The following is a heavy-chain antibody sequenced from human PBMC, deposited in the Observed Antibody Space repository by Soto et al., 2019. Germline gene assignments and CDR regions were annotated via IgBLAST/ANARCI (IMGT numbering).Heavy chain of an antibody. V-gene: IGHV1-69*04. CDR2: IIPILGIA. CDR3: ARETGTDYYYYYYMDV. J-gene: IGHJ6*03. Sequence: SVKVSCKASGGTFSSYTISWVRQAPGQGLEWMGRIIPILGIANYAQKFQGRVTITADKSTSTAYMELSSLRSEDTAVYYCARETGTDYYYYYYMDVWGKGTTVTVSS. CDR1: GGTFSSYT. D-gene: IGHD1-1*01.